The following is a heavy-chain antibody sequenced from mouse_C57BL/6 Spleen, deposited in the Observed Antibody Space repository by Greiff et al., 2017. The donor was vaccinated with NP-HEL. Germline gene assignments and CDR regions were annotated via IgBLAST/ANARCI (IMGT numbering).Heavy chain of an antibody. CDR1: GFTFSSYT. CDR2: ISGGGGNT. V-gene: IGHV5-9*01. D-gene: IGHD4-1*01. CDR3: ARHLTGAFAY. Sequence: EVKLQESGGGLVKPGGSLKLSCAASGFTFSSYTMSWVRQTPEKRLEWVATISGGGGNTYYPDSVKGRFTISRDNAKNTLYLQMSSLRSEDTALYYCARHLTGAFAYWGQGTLVTVSA. J-gene: IGHJ3*01.